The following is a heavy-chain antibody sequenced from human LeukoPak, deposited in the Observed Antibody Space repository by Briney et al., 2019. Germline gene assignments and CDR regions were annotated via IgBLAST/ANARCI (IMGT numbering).Heavy chain of an antibody. J-gene: IGHJ6*02. CDR1: GGSISSYY. D-gene: IGHD6-6*01. CDR2: IYTSGST. Sequence: PSETLSLTYTVSGGSISSYYWSWIRQPAGKGLEWIGRIYTSGSTNYNPSLKSRVTMSVDTSKNQFSLKLSSVTAADTAVYYCARDLGYSSSPDYYYYGMDVWGQGTTVTVSS. V-gene: IGHV4-4*07. CDR3: ARDLGYSSSPDYYYYGMDV.